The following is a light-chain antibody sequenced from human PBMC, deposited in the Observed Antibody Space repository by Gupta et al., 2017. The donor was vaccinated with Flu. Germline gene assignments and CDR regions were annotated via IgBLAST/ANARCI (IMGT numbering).Light chain of an antibody. V-gene: IGLV2-14*01. Sequence: QSALTQPASVSGSPGPSITISCTGTISDIGCYNYVSWYQQPPGKAPKFMIYEVSYRPSGISDRFSGSKSGNTASLTISGLQADDEAVYSCSSYTGSVTVFGGGTKLTVL. CDR2: EVS. CDR1: ISDIGCYNY. CDR3: SSYTGSVTV. J-gene: IGLJ2*01.